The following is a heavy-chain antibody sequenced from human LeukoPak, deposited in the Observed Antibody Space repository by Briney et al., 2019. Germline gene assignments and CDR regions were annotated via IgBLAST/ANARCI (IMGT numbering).Heavy chain of an antibody. Sequence: GRSLRLSCAASGFTFSIYTMNWVRQAPGKGLEWVSSISGSSNDIYYADSVKGRFTISRDNAKNSLYLQMNSLRAEDTAVYYCATDYYCSGGSCYPPDWGQGTLVTVSS. CDR3: ATDYYCSGGSCYPPD. CDR1: GFTFSIYT. V-gene: IGHV3-21*01. D-gene: IGHD2-15*01. CDR2: ISGSSNDI. J-gene: IGHJ4*02.